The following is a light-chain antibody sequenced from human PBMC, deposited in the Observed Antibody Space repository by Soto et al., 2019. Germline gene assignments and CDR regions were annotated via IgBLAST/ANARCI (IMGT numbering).Light chain of an antibody. V-gene: IGKV1-5*01. CDR2: DAS. J-gene: IGKJ1*01. Sequence: DIQMTQSPSTLSASVGARVTITCRASQSISSWLAWYKQKPGKAPKLLSYDASSLESGVPSRFRGSGSGTEFTLTISSLKPDDFATYYCQQYNSYSQTFGQGTKVDIK. CDR1: QSISSW. CDR3: QQYNSYSQT.